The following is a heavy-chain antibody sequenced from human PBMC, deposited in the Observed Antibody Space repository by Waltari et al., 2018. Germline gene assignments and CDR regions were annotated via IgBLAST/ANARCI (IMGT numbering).Heavy chain of an antibody. J-gene: IGHJ4*02. CDR3: AKALYSSGWYEGVDY. CDR2: IRYDGRNK. D-gene: IGHD6-19*01. CDR1: GCPFSTCG. V-gene: IGHV3-30*02. Sequence: QVQLVESGGGVVQPGGSLRLSCAASGCPFSTCGMPWVRQAPGKGLEWVAFIRYDGRNKYYGDSVKGRFTISRDNSKNTLYLQMNSLRAEDTAVYYCAKALYSSGWYEGVDYWGQGTLVAVSS.